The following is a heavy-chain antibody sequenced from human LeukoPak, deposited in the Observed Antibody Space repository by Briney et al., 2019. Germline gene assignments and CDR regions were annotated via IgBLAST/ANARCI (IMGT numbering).Heavy chain of an antibody. CDR2: IKQDGSEK. CDR1: GFTFSSYW. CDR3: ARGNWGSYYDTSGPTDY. V-gene: IGHV3-7*01. J-gene: IGHJ4*02. D-gene: IGHD3-22*01. Sequence: GGSLRLSRAASGFTFSSYWMSWVRQAPGKGLEWVANIKQDGSEKYYVDSVKGRFTISRDNAKNSLYLQMNSLGAEDTAVYYCARGNWGSYYDTSGPTDYWGQGTLVTVSS.